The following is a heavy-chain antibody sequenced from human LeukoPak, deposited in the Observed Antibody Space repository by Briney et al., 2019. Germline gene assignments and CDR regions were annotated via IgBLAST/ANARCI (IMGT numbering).Heavy chain of an antibody. J-gene: IGHJ3*02. D-gene: IGHD5-24*01. CDR2: ISIDGSDK. CDR3: AKNRDGYHAFDI. CDR1: GFTFSTYA. V-gene: IGHV3-30*04. Sequence: GGSLRLSCEASGFTFSTYAMHWVRQAPGKGLEWVAVISIDGSDKHHADSVKGRFTISRDNSKNTLYLQMNSLRAEDTAVYYCAKNRDGYHAFDIWGQGTMVTVSS.